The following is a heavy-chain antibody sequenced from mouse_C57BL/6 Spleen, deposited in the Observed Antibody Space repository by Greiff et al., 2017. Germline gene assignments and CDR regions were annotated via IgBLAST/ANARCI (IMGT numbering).Heavy chain of an antibody. J-gene: IGHJ4*01. CDR1: GYTFTSYG. V-gene: IGHV1-81*01. D-gene: IGHD2-1*01. Sequence: VQLQQSGAELARPGASVKLSCKASGYTFTSYGISWVKQRTGQGLAWIGAIYPRSGNTYYNEKFKGKATLTADKSASTAYMELRSLTSEDSAVYFCASGGGNYNYYAMDYWGQGTSVTVSS. CDR3: ASGGGNYNYYAMDY. CDR2: IYPRSGNT.